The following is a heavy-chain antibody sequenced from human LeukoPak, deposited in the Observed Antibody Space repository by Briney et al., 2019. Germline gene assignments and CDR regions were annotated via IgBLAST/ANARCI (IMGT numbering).Heavy chain of an antibody. Sequence: GGSLRLSCAASGFTFSSYAMSWVRQAPGKGLEWVSAISGSGGSTYYADSVKGRFTISRDNSKNTLYLQMNSLRAEDTAVYYCAKDVGVAPAAIGQNWFDPWGQGTLVTVSS. CDR3: AKDVGVAPAAIGQNWFDP. CDR1: GFTFSSYA. D-gene: IGHD2-2*02. V-gene: IGHV3-23*01. CDR2: ISGSGGST. J-gene: IGHJ5*02.